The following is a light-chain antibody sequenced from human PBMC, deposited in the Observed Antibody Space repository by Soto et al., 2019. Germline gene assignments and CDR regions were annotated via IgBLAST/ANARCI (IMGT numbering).Light chain of an antibody. Sequence: QSVLTQPPSVSGAPGQRVTISCTGSSSNIGASYDVHWYQQLPGTAPKLLMYGDSNRPSGVPDRFSGSKSGTSASLTITGLQSEDEADYYCCSYAGTTTFGGGTKVTVL. V-gene: IGLV1-40*01. CDR3: CSYAGTTT. CDR2: GDS. J-gene: IGLJ2*01. CDR1: SSNIGASYD.